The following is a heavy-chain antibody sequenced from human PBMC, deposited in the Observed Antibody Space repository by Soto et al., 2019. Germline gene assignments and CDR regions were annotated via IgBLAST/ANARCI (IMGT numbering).Heavy chain of an antibody. CDR3: ARVSYDFWSGYYMRGNWFDP. J-gene: IGHJ5*02. Sequence: ASVKVSCKASGYTFTSYYMHWVRQAPGQGLEWMGIINPSGGSTGYAQKFQGRVTMTRDTSTSTVYMELSSLRSEDTAVYYCARVSYDFWSGYYMRGNWFDPWCQGTLVTVSS. CDR1: GYTFTSYY. V-gene: IGHV1-46*01. CDR2: INPSGGST. D-gene: IGHD3-3*01.